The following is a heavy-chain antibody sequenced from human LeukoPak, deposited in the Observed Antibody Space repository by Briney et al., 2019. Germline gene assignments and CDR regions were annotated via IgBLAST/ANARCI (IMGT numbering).Heavy chain of an antibody. V-gene: IGHV4-34*01. CDR3: VGVGGRGVFDY. J-gene: IGHJ4*02. CDR2: INHSGST. Sequence: SETLSLTCAVYGGSFSGYYWSWIRQPPGKGLEWIGEINHSGSTNYNPSLKSRVTMSVDTSKNQFSLKLSSVTAADTAVYYCVGVGGRGVFDYWGQGTLVTVSS. CDR1: GGSFSGYY. D-gene: IGHD2-21*01.